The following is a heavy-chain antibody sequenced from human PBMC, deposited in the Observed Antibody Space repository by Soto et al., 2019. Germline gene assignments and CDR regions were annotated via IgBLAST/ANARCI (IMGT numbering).Heavy chain of an antibody. Sequence: PSETLSLTCTVSGGSISSYYWSWIRQPPGKGLEWIGYIYYSGSTNYNPSLKSRVTISVDTSKNQFSLKLSSVTAADTAVYYCAGGDDSSGYYDYWGQGTLVTVSS. D-gene: IGHD3-22*01. CDR1: GGSISSYY. V-gene: IGHV4-59*01. CDR2: IYYSGST. CDR3: AGGDDSSGYYDY. J-gene: IGHJ4*02.